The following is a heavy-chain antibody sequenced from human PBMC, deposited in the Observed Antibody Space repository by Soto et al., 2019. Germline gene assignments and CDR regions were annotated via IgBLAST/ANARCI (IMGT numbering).Heavy chain of an antibody. CDR3: AKGGGYCSGGSCFYWPYYYGMDV. D-gene: IGHD2-15*01. J-gene: IGHJ6*02. V-gene: IGHV3-30*18. CDR1: GFTFSSYG. CDR2: ISYDGSNK. Sequence: QVQLVESGGGVVQPGRSLRLSCAASGFTFSSYGMHWVRQAPGKGLEWVAVISYDGSNKYYADSVKGRFTISRDNSKNTLYLQMNSLRAEDTAVYYCAKGGGYCSGGSCFYWPYYYGMDVWGQGTTVTVSS.